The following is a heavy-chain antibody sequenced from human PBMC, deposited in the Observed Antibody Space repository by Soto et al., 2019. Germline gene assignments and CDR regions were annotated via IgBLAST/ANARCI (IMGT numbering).Heavy chain of an antibody. CDR3: ASSPYSNYEYYYYYGMDV. J-gene: IGHJ6*02. V-gene: IGHV1-69*06. CDR2: IIPIFGTA. D-gene: IGHD4-4*01. Sequence: SVKVSCKASGGTFSSYAISWVRQAPGQGLEWMGGIIPIFGTANYAQKFQGRVTITADKSTSTAYMELSSLGSEDTAVYYCASSPYSNYEYYYYYGMDVWGQGTTVTVSS. CDR1: GGTFSSYA.